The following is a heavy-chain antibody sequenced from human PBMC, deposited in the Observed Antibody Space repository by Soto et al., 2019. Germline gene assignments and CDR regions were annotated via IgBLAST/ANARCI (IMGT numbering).Heavy chain of an antibody. CDR3: ARDGRFYDILTGYPFDY. CDR1: GYTFTSYG. V-gene: IGHV1-18*01. D-gene: IGHD3-9*01. J-gene: IGHJ4*02. CDR2: ISAYNGNT. Sequence: EASVKVSCKASGYTFTSYGISWVRQAPGQGLEWMGWISAYNGNTNYAQKLQGRVTMTTDTSTSTAYMELRSLRSDDTAVYYCARDGRFYDILTGYPFDYWGQGTLVTVSS.